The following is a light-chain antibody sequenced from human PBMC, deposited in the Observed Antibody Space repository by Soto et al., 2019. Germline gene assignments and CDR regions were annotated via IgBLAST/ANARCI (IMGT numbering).Light chain of an antibody. V-gene: IGLV3-25*03. CDR2: KDR. Sequence: SYELTQPPSVSVSPGQTARITCLGKELPKQYAYWYQQKPGQAPVLVIYKDRERPSGIPERFSGSTSGTTVTLTISGVQAEDEADYYCQSADSSGTQRVFGTGTKLTVL. J-gene: IGLJ1*01. CDR3: QSADSSGTQRV. CDR1: ELPKQY.